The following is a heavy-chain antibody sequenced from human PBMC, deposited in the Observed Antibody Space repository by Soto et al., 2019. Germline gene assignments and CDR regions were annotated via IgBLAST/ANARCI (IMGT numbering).Heavy chain of an antibody. CDR3: AREGYYYDSSGYYPFDY. CDR2: ISSSSSTI. Sequence: GGSLRLSCAASGFTFSSYSMNWVRQAPGKGLEWVSYISSSSSTIYYADSVKGRFTISRDNAKNSLYLQMNSLRDEDTAVYYCAREGYYYDSSGYYPFDYWGQGTLVTVSS. V-gene: IGHV3-48*02. D-gene: IGHD3-22*01. CDR1: GFTFSSYS. J-gene: IGHJ4*02.